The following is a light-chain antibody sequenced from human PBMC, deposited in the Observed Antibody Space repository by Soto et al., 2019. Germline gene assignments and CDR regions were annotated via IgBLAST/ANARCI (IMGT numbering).Light chain of an antibody. Sequence: QSALTQPASVSGSPGQSITISCTGTSGDIGGYNYVSWYQQHPGKAPKLLISEVTNRPSGVANRFSGCKSGNTASLTISGRQAADEAAYYCCTYTTTSPPLVFGGGTKLTVL. V-gene: IGLV2-14*01. CDR3: CTYTTTSPPLV. J-gene: IGLJ2*01. CDR2: EVT. CDR1: SGDIGGYNY.